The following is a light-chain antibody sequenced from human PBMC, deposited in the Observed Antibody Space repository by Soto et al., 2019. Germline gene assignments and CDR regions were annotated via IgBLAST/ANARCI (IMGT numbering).Light chain of an antibody. CDR3: AAWDDSLSGNYV. V-gene: IGLV1-47*01. CDR2: RNN. Sequence: QSVLTQPPSASGTAGERVTISCSGSSSNIGSNYVYWYQQLPGTAPKLLIYRNNQRPSGVPDRFSGSKSGTSASLAISGLRSEDEADYYCAAWDDSLSGNYVFRTGIKLTVL. CDR1: SSNIGSNY. J-gene: IGLJ1*01.